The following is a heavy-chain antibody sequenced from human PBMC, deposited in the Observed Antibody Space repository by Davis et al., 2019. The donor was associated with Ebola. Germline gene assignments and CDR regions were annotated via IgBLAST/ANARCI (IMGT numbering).Heavy chain of an antibody. D-gene: IGHD3-22*01. CDR1: GYSYTSYW. J-gene: IGHJ4*02. V-gene: IGHV5-51*01. CDR3: ARQVSSGYYLLFDY. Sequence: SRQGCGYSYTSYWIVWVRQMPGKGLEWMGTIYPSDSDTGYSPSFKGQVTISADKSISTAYLQWSSLKASDTAMYYYCARQVSSGYYLLFDYWGQGTLVTVSS. CDR2: IYPSDSDT.